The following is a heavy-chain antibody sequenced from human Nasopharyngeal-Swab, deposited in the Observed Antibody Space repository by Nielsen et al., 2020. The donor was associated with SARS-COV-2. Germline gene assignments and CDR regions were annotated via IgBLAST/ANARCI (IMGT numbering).Heavy chain of an antibody. CDR2: VYSGGSGI. V-gene: IGHV3-23*03. D-gene: IGHD2-21*02. CDR3: AKGFGPYVTAADY. CDR1: GFIFGSYA. Sequence: GESLKISCAASGFIFGSYAMSWVRQAPGKGLEWVSRVYSGGSGIRYADSVRGRFNISRDDSKNTVYLQMNGLRAEDTALYYCAKGFGPYVTAADYWGQGTLVTVSS. J-gene: IGHJ4*02.